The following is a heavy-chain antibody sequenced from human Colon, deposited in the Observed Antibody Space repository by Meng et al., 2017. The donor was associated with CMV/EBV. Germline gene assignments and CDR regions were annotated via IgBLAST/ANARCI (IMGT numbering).Heavy chain of an antibody. Sequence: QVQLVQSGAELKKPGASVKVSCKASGYTFITHAINWVRQAPGQGLEWMGWFNPDNGNINYAQKLQGRVTLTTDTSTSTAYMELSGLRSEDTAVYYCERENSGYDNRRGFDYWGQGTLVTVSS. V-gene: IGHV1-18*01. J-gene: IGHJ4*02. CDR1: GYTFITHA. CDR2: FNPDNGNI. D-gene: IGHD5-12*01. CDR3: ERENSGYDNRRGFDY.